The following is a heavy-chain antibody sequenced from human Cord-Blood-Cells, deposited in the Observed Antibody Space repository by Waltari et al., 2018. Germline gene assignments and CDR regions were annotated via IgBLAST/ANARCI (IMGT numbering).Heavy chain of an antibody. CDR3: ARVRTVRTGTLDY. Sequence: QVQLVQSGAEVKKPGASVKVSCKASGYTFTGYYMHWVRQAPGQGLEWMGWINPNSGGTNYAQKCQGRVTMTRDTSISTAYMELSRLRSDDTAVYYCARVRTVRTGTLDYWGQGTLVTVSS. J-gene: IGHJ4*02. CDR2: INPNSGGT. V-gene: IGHV1-2*02. D-gene: IGHD1-7*01. CDR1: GYTFTGYY.